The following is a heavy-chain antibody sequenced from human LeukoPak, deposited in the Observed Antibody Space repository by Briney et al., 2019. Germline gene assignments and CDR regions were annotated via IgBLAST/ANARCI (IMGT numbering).Heavy chain of an antibody. J-gene: IGHJ6*02. CDR1: GYTFTNYY. CDR2: ISAYNGNT. Sequence: ASVKVSCKASGYTFTNYYMHWVRQAPGQGLEWMGWISAYNGNTNYAQKLQGRVTMTTDTSTSTAYMELRSLRSDDTAVYYCARDKDSSSWYNPLLSYYYGMDVWGQGTTVTVSS. V-gene: IGHV1-18*04. D-gene: IGHD6-13*01. CDR3: ARDKDSSSWYNPLLSYYYGMDV.